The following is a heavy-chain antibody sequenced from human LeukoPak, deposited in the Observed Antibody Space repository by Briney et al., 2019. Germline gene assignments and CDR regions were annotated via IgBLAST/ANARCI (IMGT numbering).Heavy chain of an antibody. V-gene: IGHV3-7*01. Sequence: GGSLRLASEASGFTLSNHLMTWVRQAPGKGLEWVATIEQGGSDKFYVDSVKGRFTISGDNARNSLYLQMNSLRAEDTAVYYCARDPFELWGQGTLVTVSS. CDR1: GFTLSNHL. CDR3: ARDPFEL. D-gene: IGHD1-26*01. J-gene: IGHJ4*02. CDR2: IEQGGSDK.